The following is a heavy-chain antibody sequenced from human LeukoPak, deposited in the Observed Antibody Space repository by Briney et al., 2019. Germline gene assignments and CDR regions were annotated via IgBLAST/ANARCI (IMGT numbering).Heavy chain of an antibody. CDR1: GFTLSSYE. Sequence: GGSLRLSCAASGFTLSSYEMNWVRQAPGEGLEWVSYISTSDTSIYYADSVKGRFTISRDNAKNSLYLQMNSLRAEDTAVYYCARERASCGGDCSDYWGQGPLVTVSS. V-gene: IGHV3-48*03. CDR2: ISTSDTSI. CDR3: ARERASCGGDCSDY. J-gene: IGHJ4*02. D-gene: IGHD2-21*02.